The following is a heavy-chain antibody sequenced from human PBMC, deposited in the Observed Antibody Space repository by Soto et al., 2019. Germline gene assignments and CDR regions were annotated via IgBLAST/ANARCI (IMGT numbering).Heavy chain of an antibody. CDR2: IYYSGST. CDR1: GGSISSGDYY. J-gene: IGHJ6*02. CDR3: AWGGSYYYGSGSYGMDV. Sequence: SETLSLTCTVSGGSISSGDYYWSWIRQPPGKGLEWIGYIYYSGSTYYNPSLKSRVTISVDTSKNQFSLKLSSVTAADTAVYYCAWGGSYYYGSGSYGMDVWGQGTTVTVSS. D-gene: IGHD3-10*01. V-gene: IGHV4-30-4*01.